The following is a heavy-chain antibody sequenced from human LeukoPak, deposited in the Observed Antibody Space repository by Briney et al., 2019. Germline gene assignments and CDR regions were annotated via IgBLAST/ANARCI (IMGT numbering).Heavy chain of an antibody. V-gene: IGHV4-39*07. CDR3: ARVGDYVAFDI. D-gene: IGHD4-17*01. Sequence: PSETLSLTCTVSGGSISSSSYYWGWIRQPPGKGLEWIGSIYYSGSTYYNPSLKSRVTISVDTSKNQFSLKLSSVTVADTAVYYCARVGDYVAFDIWGQGTMVTVSS. CDR1: GGSISSSSYY. J-gene: IGHJ3*02. CDR2: IYYSGST.